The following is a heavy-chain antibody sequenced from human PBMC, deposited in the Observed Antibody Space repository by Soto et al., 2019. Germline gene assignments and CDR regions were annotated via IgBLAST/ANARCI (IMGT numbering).Heavy chain of an antibody. CDR2: ISSSSSTI. D-gene: IGHD6-6*01. CDR3: AKDRGLSIAARPYYEGYGMDV. J-gene: IGHJ6*02. V-gene: IGHV3-48*01. CDR1: GFTFSGYS. Sequence: VGSLRLSCAASGFTFSGYSMNWVRQAPGKGLEWVSYISSSSSTIYYAESVKGRFTISRDNSKNTLYLQMNSLRAEDTAVYYCAKDRGLSIAARPYYEGYGMDVWRQGTAVTVSS.